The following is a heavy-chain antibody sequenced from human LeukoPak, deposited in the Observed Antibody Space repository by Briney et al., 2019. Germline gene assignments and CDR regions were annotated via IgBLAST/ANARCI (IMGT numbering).Heavy chain of an antibody. D-gene: IGHD3-3*01. Sequence: GASVKVSCKAPGYTFTSYGISWVRQAPGQGLEWMGWISAYNGNTNYAQKLQGRVTMTTDTSTSTAYMELRSLRSDDTAVYYCARDRDYDFWSGYYFVHYYGMDVWGQGTTVTVSS. V-gene: IGHV1-18*01. CDR2: ISAYNGNT. CDR1: GYTFTSYG. CDR3: ARDRDYDFWSGYYFVHYYGMDV. J-gene: IGHJ6*02.